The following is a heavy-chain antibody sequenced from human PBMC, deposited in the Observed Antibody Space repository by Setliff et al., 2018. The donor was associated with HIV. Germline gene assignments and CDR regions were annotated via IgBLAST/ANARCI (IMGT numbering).Heavy chain of an antibody. CDR2: IYYSGST. Sequence: SETLSLTCTVSGGSISSGCYYWSWIRQHPGKGLEWIGYIYYSGSTTYNPSLKSRVTISLDTSKNQFSLKVNSVTAADTAVYYCARAYGYSNYFHYYMDVWGKGTTVTVSS. CDR1: GGSISSGCYY. J-gene: IGHJ6*03. CDR3: ARAYGYSNYFHYYMDV. D-gene: IGHD4-4*01. V-gene: IGHV4-61*01.